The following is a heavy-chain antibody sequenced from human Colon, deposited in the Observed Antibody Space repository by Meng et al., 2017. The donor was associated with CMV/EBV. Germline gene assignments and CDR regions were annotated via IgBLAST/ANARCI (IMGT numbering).Heavy chain of an antibody. CDR2: IYSGGST. J-gene: IGHJ4*02. CDR3: AKDSSSSSWPYYFDY. D-gene: IGHD6-13*01. Sequence: GESLKISCAASGFIVSSNYMSWVRQAPGKGLEWVSIIYSGGSTYYADSVKGRFTISRDNSKSTVYLQMNSLRAEDTAVYYCAKDSSSSSWPYYFDYWGQGTLVTVSS. V-gene: IGHV3-53*01. CDR1: GFIVSSNY.